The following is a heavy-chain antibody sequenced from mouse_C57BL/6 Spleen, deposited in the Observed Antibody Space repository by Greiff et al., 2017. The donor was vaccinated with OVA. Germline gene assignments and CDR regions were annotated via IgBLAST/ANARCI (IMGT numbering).Heavy chain of an antibody. J-gene: IGHJ2*01. CDR1: GYTFTDYY. V-gene: IGHV1-26*01. CDR3: ARWGTTVVATGDY. Sequence: EVKLQQSGPELVKPGASVKISCKASGYTFTDYYMNWVKQSHGKSLEWIGDINPNNGGTSYNQKFKGKATLTVDKSSSTAYMELRSLTSEDSAVYYCARWGTTVVATGDYWGKGTTLTVSS. D-gene: IGHD1-1*01. CDR2: INPNNGGT.